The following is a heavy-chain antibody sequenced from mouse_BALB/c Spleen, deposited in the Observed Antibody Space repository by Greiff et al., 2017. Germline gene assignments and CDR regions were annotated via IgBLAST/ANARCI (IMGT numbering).Heavy chain of an antibody. CDR3: ARKGDYYGPYWYFDV. Sequence: LMESGPGLVAPSQSLSITCTVSGFSLTSYGVHWVRQSPGKGLEWLGVIWSGGSTDYNAAFISRLSISKDNSKSQVFFKMNSLQANDTAIYYCARKGDYYGPYWYFDVWGAGTTVTVSS. J-gene: IGHJ1*01. CDR2: IWSGGST. V-gene: IGHV2-2*02. D-gene: IGHD1-2*01. CDR1: GFSLTSYG.